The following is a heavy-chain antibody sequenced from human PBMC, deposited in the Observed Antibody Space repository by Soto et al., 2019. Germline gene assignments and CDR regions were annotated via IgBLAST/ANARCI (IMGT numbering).Heavy chain of an antibody. Sequence: SETLSLTCTVSGGSISSGGYYWSWIRQHPGKGLEWIGYIYYSGSTYYNPSLKSRVTISVDTSKNQFSLKLSSVTAADTAVYYCARDQEVNYSNYGGSDYYYGMDVWGQGTTVTV. V-gene: IGHV4-31*03. CDR3: ARDQEVNYSNYGGSDYYYGMDV. D-gene: IGHD4-4*01. CDR1: GGSISSGGYY. J-gene: IGHJ6*02. CDR2: IYYSGST.